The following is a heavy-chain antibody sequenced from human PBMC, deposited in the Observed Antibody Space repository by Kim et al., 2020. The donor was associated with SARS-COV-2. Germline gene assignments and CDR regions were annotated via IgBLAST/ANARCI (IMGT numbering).Heavy chain of an antibody. V-gene: IGHV1-18*01. CDR2: VRGYDENT. D-gene: IGHD1-26*01. J-gene: IGHJ6*01. CDR1: GYTFTRSG. CDR3: ARELTGAYRVDV. Sequence: ASVKVSCKACGYTFTRSGISWVRQVPGQGRDWRGWVRGYDENTNYAQKRHGTGTRTTDTPMITAYMDLRSRRSDDTAVYYCARELTGAYRVDVWGQGTTVTVSS.